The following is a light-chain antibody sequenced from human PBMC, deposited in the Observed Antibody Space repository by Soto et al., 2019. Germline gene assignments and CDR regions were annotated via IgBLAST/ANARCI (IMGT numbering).Light chain of an antibody. Sequence: QTVVTQPPSVSAAPGQKVTISCSGSSSNIGSNYVSWYQHLPGTAPKLLIYDSNRRPSGIPDRFSGSKSGTSATLGITGLQTGDEAVYYCGAWDTSLTAAVFGGGTQLTVL. J-gene: IGLJ7*01. CDR1: SSNIGSNY. V-gene: IGLV1-51*01. CDR3: GAWDTSLTAAV. CDR2: DSN.